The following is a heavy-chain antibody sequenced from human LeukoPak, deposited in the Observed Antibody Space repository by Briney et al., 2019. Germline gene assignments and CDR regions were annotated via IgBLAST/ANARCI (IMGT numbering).Heavy chain of an antibody. CDR2: ISGSGGST. CDR3: AKDSGGYYDFWSGYYNGDYYYYYYMDV. CDR1: GFTFSSYA. D-gene: IGHD3-3*01. Sequence: GGSLRLSCAASGFTFSSYAMSWVRQGPGKGLERVSAISGSGGSTYYADSVKGRFTISRDNSKNTLYLQMNSLRAEDTAIYYCAKDSGGYYDFWSGYYNGDYYYYYYMDVWGKGTTVTVSS. V-gene: IGHV3-23*01. J-gene: IGHJ6*03.